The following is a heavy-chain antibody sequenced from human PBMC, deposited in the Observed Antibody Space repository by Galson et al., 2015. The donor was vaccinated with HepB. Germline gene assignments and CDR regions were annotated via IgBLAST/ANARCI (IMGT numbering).Heavy chain of an antibody. CDR3: AQDLTYYYGSGSYFVGMDV. J-gene: IGHJ6*02. CDR1: GFTFEDYA. Sequence: SLRLSCAASGFTFEDYAMHWVRHVPGKGLEWVSGISWNSDFTGYADSVSGRFTISRDNAKYSLYLQMNSLRAEDTALYYCAQDLTYYYGSGSYFVGMDVWGQGTTVTVSS. V-gene: IGHV3-9*01. D-gene: IGHD3-10*01. CDR2: ISWNSDFT.